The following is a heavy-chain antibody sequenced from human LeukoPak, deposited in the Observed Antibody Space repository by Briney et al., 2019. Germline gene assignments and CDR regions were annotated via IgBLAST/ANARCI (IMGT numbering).Heavy chain of an antibody. D-gene: IGHD3-22*01. V-gene: IGHV4-4*07. CDR3: ARLNYYYDSSGYYPSSPFDY. Sequence: SETLSLTCTVSGDSISTYYWSWLRQPAGRGLEWIGRIYTSGSTNYNPSLKSRVTMSVDTSKNQFSLKLSSVTAADTAVYYCARLNYYYDSSGYYPSSPFDYWGQGTLVTVSS. CDR2: IYTSGST. J-gene: IGHJ4*02. CDR1: GDSISTYY.